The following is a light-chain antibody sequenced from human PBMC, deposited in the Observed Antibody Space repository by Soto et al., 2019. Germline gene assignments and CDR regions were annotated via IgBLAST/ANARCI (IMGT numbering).Light chain of an antibody. CDR1: QGIRNG. Sequence: DIQITQAPSSLSASVGDRVTITCRASQGIRNGLGWYQQKPGKAPKRLIYAASSLQSGVPSRFSGSGSGTEFTLTISSLQPEDFATYYCLQHNSYPLTFGPGTKVDIK. CDR2: AAS. CDR3: LQHNSYPLT. V-gene: IGKV1-17*01. J-gene: IGKJ3*01.